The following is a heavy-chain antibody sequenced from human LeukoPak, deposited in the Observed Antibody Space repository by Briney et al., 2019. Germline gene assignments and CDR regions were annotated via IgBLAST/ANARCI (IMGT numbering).Heavy chain of an antibody. CDR1: GFTFSSYA. CDR3: ARDNYSYRLDL. CDR2: ISNNNGNT. Sequence: GGSLRLSCAASGFTFSSYAMSWVRQAPGKGLEWVSTISNNNGNTYYADSVKGRFTISRDNSKDTLYLHMNSLRAEDTAIYYCARDNYSYRLDLWGQGTLVTVSS. D-gene: IGHD2-21*01. V-gene: IGHV3-23*01. J-gene: IGHJ5*02.